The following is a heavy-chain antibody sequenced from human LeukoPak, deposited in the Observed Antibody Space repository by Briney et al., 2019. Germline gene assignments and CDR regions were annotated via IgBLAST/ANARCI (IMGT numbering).Heavy chain of an antibody. CDR2: INHSGST. D-gene: IGHD6-25*01. V-gene: IGHV4-34*01. Sequence: SQTLSLTCAVYGGSFSGYYWSWIRQPPGKGLEWIGEINHSGSTNYNPSLKSRVTISVDTSKNQFSLKLSSVTAADTAVYYCARHVTSGLYYFDYWGQGTLVTVSS. J-gene: IGHJ4*02. CDR3: ARHVTSGLYYFDY. CDR1: GGSFSGYY.